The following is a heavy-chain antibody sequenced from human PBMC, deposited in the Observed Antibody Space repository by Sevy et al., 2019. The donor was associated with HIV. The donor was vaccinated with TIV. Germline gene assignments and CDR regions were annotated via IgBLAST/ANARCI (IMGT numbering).Heavy chain of an antibody. Sequence: GGSLRLSCAASGFTFSSYSMNWVRQAPGKGLEWVSYISSSTSTIYYADSVKGRFTISRDNAKNSLYLQMTGLRDEDTAVYYCARDCYYMDVWGKGTTVTVSS. CDR2: ISSSTSTI. V-gene: IGHV3-48*02. CDR3: ARDCYYMDV. J-gene: IGHJ6*03. CDR1: GFTFSSYS.